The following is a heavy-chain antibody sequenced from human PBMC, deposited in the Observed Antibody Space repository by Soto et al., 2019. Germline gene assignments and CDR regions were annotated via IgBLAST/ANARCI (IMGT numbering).Heavy chain of an antibody. CDR2: IDSDGSST. Sequence: EVQLVESGGGLVQPGGSLRLSCAASGFTLSTYWMHWVRQAPGKGLVWVSCIDSDGSSTNYADSVKGRFTISRDNAKNTLYVQMNSLRAEDTAVYYCARNYYYGMDVWGQGTTVTVSS. CDR1: GFTLSTYW. J-gene: IGHJ6*02. CDR3: ARNYYYGMDV. V-gene: IGHV3-74*01.